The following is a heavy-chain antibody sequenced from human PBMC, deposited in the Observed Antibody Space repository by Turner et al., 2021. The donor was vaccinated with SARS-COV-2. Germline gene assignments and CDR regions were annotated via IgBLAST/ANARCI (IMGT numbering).Heavy chain of an antibody. D-gene: IGHD3-22*01. Sequence: QITLKESGPTLVQPTQTLTLTCTFSGFSLSTSVVCGGWIRQPPGKALEWLALIYWDDDKRYSPSLKSRLTITKDTSKNQVVLTMTNMDPVDTAIYYCAHSLPYYESSGYLGGDAFDIWGQGTMVTISS. CDR2: IYWDDDK. V-gene: IGHV2-5*02. CDR3: AHSLPYYESSGYLGGDAFDI. J-gene: IGHJ3*02. CDR1: GFSLSTSVVC.